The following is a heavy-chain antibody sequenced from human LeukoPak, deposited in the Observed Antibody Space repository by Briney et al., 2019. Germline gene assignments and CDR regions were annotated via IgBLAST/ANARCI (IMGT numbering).Heavy chain of an antibody. Sequence: ASVKVSCKASGGTFSSYAISWVRQAPGQGLEWMGGIIPTFGTANYAQKFQGRVTITADESTSTAYTELSSLRSEDTAVYYCAREGGYYGSEIWGQGTTVTVSS. CDR2: IIPTFGTA. J-gene: IGHJ6*02. CDR1: GGTFSSYA. CDR3: AREGGYYGSEI. D-gene: IGHD1-26*01. V-gene: IGHV1-69*13.